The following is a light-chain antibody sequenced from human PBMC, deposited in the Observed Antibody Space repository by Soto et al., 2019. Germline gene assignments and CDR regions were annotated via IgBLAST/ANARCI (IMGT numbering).Light chain of an antibody. J-gene: IGKJ1*01. CDR2: GAS. V-gene: IGKV3-15*01. Sequence: EILMTQYPASLSVPPGERATLSCGASQSVSTNFAWYLQKPGKAPRLLIYGASTRATAVPARFTASGSGTEFTLSISSLQSGDFGVYYCQQYDTWPRTFGQGTKVDIK. CDR1: QSVSTN. CDR3: QQYDTWPRT.